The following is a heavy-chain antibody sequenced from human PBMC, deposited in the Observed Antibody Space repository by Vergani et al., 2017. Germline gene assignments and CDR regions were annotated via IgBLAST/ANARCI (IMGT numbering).Heavy chain of an antibody. D-gene: IGHD3-10*01. CDR3: ARGGRFGELLFFDY. CDR2: ISYDGSNK. J-gene: IGHJ4*02. Sequence: VQLVESGGGLVKPGGSLRLSCAASGFTFSSYAMHWVRQAPGKGLEWVAVISYDGSNKYYADSVKGRFTISRDNSKNTLYLQMNSLRAEDTAVYYCARGGRFGELLFFDYWGQGTLVTVSS. CDR1: GFTFSSYA. V-gene: IGHV3-30-3*01.